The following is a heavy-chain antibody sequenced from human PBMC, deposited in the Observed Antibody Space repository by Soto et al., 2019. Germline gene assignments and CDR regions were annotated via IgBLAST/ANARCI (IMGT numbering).Heavy chain of an antibody. D-gene: IGHD5-12*01. CDR3: ARDYPRGGYNHN. CDR2: ISAYNGNT. CDR1: GYTFTSYG. J-gene: IGHJ4*02. V-gene: IGHV1-18*01. Sequence: ASVKVSCKASGYTFTSYGISWVRQAPGQGLEWMGWISAYNGNTNYAQKLQGRVTMTTDTSTSTAYMELRSLRSDDTVVYYCARDYPRGGYNHNWGQGTLVTVSS.